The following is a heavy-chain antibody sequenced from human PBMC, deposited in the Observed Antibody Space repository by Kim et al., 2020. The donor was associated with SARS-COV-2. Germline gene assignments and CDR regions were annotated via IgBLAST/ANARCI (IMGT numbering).Heavy chain of an antibody. CDR1: GFTFSSYG. Sequence: GGSLRLSCAASGFTFSSYGMHWVRQAPGKGLEWVAVIWYDGSNKYYADSVKGRFTISRDNSKNTLYLQMNSLRAEDTAVYYCAKSTAVAAEGWDYYYYGMDVWGQGTTVTVSS. CDR2: IWYDGSNK. V-gene: IGHV3-33*06. CDR3: AKSTAVAAEGWDYYYYGMDV. J-gene: IGHJ6*02. D-gene: IGHD6-19*01.